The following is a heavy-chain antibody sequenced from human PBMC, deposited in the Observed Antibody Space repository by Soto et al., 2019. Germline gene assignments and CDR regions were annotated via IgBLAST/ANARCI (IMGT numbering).Heavy chain of an antibody. Sequence: SETLSLTCAVSGYSISSGYYWGWLRQPPGKGLEWIGSIYNGGSTYYNPSLNSRVTLSIDMTNNHVSLILNSVTAADTAVYYCARVGPWVPYYYDSSPYTFEHWFDPWGQGTLVTVSS. D-gene: IGHD3-22*01. CDR2: IYNGGST. CDR1: GYSISSGYY. CDR3: ARVGPWVPYYYDSSPYTFEHWFDP. V-gene: IGHV4-38-2*01. J-gene: IGHJ5*02.